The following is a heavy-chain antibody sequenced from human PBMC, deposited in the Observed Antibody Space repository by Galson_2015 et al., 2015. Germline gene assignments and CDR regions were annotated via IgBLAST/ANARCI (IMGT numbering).Heavy chain of an antibody. CDR3: ARDRLALKH. V-gene: IGHV3-7*01. D-gene: IGHD3-9*01. CDR1: GFTFSTSW. CDR2: IKEDGSVK. J-gene: IGHJ4*02. Sequence: SLRLSCAPTGFTFSTSWMTWVRQAPGKGLEWVANIKEDGSVKNYADSVKGRFTISRDNAKNSLYLQMNSLRAEDTATYYCARDRLALKHCGQGTLVTVST.